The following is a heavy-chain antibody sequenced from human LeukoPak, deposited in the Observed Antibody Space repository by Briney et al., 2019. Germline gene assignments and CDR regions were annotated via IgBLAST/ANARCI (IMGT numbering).Heavy chain of an antibody. V-gene: IGHV1-2*02. J-gene: IGHJ6*02. CDR1: GYTFTSYY. Sequence: ASVKVSCKASGYTFTSYYMHWLRLAPGQGLEWLGWINPNSGGTNYAQKFQGRVTMTRDTSISTAYMEVSSLRYDDTAVYYCGRDLEQWRGRMDVWGQGTTVTVSS. D-gene: IGHD6-19*01. CDR3: GRDLEQWRGRMDV. CDR2: INPNSGGT.